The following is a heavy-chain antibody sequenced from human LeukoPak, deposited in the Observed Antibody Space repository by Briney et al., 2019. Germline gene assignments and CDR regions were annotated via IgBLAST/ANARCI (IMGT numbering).Heavy chain of an antibody. CDR3: ARMAWYTNATARPVDI. CDR2: IYYSGST. V-gene: IGHV4-59*01. J-gene: IGHJ3*02. CDR1: GGSIRSYY. D-gene: IGHD1-14*01. Sequence: KPSETLSLTCTVSGGSIRSYYWTWIRQPPGKGLEWIGYIYYSGSTNYNPSLKSRVTISVDTSKNQFSLKLKSVTAADTAIYYCARMAWYTNATARPVDIWGQGTKVTVSS.